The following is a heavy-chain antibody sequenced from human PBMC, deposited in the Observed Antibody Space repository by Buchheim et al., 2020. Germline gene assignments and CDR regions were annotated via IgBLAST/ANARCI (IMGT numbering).Heavy chain of an antibody. D-gene: IGHD3-3*01. J-gene: IGHJ4*02. Sequence: QVQLVQSGAEVKKPGASVKVSCKASGCTFTSYYMHWVRQAPGQGLEWMGIINPSGGSTSYAQKFQGRVTMTRDTSTSTVYMELSSLRSEDTAVYYCARERFQIFGGLDALDYWGQGTL. CDR1: GCTFTSYY. CDR2: INPSGGST. V-gene: IGHV1-46*01. CDR3: ARERFQIFGGLDALDY.